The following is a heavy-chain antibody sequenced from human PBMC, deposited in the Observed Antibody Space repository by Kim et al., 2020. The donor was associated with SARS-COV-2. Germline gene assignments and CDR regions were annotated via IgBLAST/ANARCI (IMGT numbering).Heavy chain of an antibody. D-gene: IGHD2-15*01. Sequence: GGSLRLSCVTSGFTFSSFGMHWVRQAPGKGLEWVAVISFDGSETYYADSVKGRFTISRDNSKNTLHLQMDSLRAEDTAVYYCARGREQQVVLGWFDPWGQGTLVTVSS. CDR1: GFTFSSFG. V-gene: IGHV3-30*12. CDR3: ARGREQQVVLGWFDP. J-gene: IGHJ5*02. CDR2: ISFDGSET.